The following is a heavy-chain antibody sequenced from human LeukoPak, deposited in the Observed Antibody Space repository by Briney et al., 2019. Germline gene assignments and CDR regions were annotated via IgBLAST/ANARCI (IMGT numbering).Heavy chain of an antibody. V-gene: IGHV1-2*02. CDR2: INPNSGGT. Sequence: ASVKVSCKASGYTFTDYYMHWVRQAPGQGLEWMGWINPNSGGTNYAQKFQGRVTMTEDTSTDTAYMELSSLRSEDTAVYYCATDLGVDTAMVPRVTFFDYWGQGTLVTVSS. CDR3: ATDLGVDTAMVPRVTFFDY. J-gene: IGHJ4*02. D-gene: IGHD5-18*01. CDR1: GYTFTDYY.